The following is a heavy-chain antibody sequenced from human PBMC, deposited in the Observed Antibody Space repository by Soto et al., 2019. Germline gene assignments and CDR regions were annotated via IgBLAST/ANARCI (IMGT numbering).Heavy chain of an antibody. CDR2: INHSGST. D-gene: IGHD6-13*01. CDR3: ARVEQQLALDY. Sequence: SETLSLTCAVYGGSFSGYYWSWIRQPPGKGLEWIGEINHSGSTNYNPSLKSRVTISVDTSKNQFSLKLSSVTAADTAVYYCARVEQQLALDYWGQGTQVTVSS. CDR1: GGSFSGYY. V-gene: IGHV4-34*01. J-gene: IGHJ4*02.